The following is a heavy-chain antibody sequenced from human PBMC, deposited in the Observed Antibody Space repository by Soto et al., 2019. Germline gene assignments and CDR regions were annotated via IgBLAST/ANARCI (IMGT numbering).Heavy chain of an antibody. V-gene: IGHV1-69*12. D-gene: IGHD3-16*01. CDR3: ARPKVKQGLFLSPFWGDDAFDT. CDR2: IIPIFGTA. J-gene: IGHJ3*02. Sequence: QVQLVQSGAEVKKPGSSVKVSCKASGGTFSSYAISWVRQAPGQGLEWMGGIIPIFGTANYAQKFQGRVTITADESTSTAYRERSSRRSETTAFYYCARPKVKQGLFLSPFWGDDAFDTWGQGTMATFSP. CDR1: GGTFSSYA.